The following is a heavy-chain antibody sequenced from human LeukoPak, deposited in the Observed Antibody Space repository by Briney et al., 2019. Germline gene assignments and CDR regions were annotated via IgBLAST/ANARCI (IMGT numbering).Heavy chain of an antibody. CDR1: GYSISSDYY. Sequence: ASETLSLTCTVSGYSISSDYYWGWIRQPPGQGLEWIGNIFHNGNTYYNPSLKSRVTMSIDTSKKQFPLKLRTATAADTAVYYCARIEDVTRGYNHAYYFDYWGQGTLVTVSS. CDR2: IFHNGNT. D-gene: IGHD5-18*01. V-gene: IGHV4-38-2*02. CDR3: ARIEDVTRGYNHAYYFDY. J-gene: IGHJ4*02.